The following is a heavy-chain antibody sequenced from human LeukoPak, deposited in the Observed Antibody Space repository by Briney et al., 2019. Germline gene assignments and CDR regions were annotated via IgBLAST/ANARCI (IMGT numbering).Heavy chain of an antibody. CDR3: ARGAYSSGWYLSGAIDY. Sequence: GGSLRLSCAASGFTFDDYGMNWVRQAPGKGLEWVSYISSSGSTIYYADSVKGRFTISRDNAKNSLYLQMNSLRAEDTAVYYCARGAYSSGWYLSGAIDYWGQGTLVTVSS. D-gene: IGHD6-19*01. CDR2: ISSSGSTI. J-gene: IGHJ4*02. CDR1: GFTFDDYG. V-gene: IGHV3-48*03.